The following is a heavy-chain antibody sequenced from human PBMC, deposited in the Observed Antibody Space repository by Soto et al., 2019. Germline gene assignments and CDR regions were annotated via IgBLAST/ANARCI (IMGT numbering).Heavy chain of an antibody. V-gene: IGHV1-69*06. Sequence: QVQLEQSGSEVQKSGSSVKVSCKASGYSFSSHAITWVRQAPGQGLEWMGGIIPVFGTPSYAKKFQGRVTFSADKSTNTSSLELSSLISEDTAVYYCARGGALSTSWYWGDGLDSWGQGTQVTVSS. J-gene: IGHJ4*02. CDR1: GYSFSSHA. CDR3: ARGGALSTSWYWGDGLDS. D-gene: IGHD6-13*01. CDR2: IIPVFGTP.